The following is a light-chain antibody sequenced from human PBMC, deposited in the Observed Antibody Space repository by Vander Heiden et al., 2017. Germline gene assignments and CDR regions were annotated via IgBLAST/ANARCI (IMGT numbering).Light chain of an antibody. V-gene: IGLV3-1*01. CDR3: QTWDSRTGG. J-gene: IGLJ1*01. Sequence: SYELTQPPSVSVPPGQTASVTCSGDKLGDKYTWWYQQKPGQSPWLVIYHDSKRPSGIPERFYGSNSGKTENLNITGTQAMDEADDFWQTWDSRTGGFGTGTKVTVL. CDR1: KLGDKY. CDR2: HDS.